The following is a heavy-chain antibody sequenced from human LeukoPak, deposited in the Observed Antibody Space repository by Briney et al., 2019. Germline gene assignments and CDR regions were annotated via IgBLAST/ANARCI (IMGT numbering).Heavy chain of an antibody. D-gene: IGHD3-22*01. J-gene: IGHJ5*02. CDR3: ARGPYDDDSSGYRASLFDP. Sequence: GGSLTLSCAASGFTVSSNYMSWVRQAPGKGLEWVSVIYSGGSTYYADSVKGRFTISRHNSKNTLYLQMNSLTAEDTAVYYGARGPYDDDSSGYRASLFDPWGQGTLVTVSS. CDR2: IYSGGST. V-gene: IGHV3-53*04. CDR1: GFTVSSNY.